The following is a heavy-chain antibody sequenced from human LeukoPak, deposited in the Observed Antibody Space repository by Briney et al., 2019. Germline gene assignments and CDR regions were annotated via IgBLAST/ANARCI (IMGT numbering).Heavy chain of an antibody. CDR3: ARNGDYVQEDNWFDP. D-gene: IGHD4-17*01. V-gene: IGHV1-46*03. J-gene: IGHJ5*02. Sequence: ASVKVSCKASGYTFTSYYMHWVRQAPGQGLEWMGIINPSGGSTSYAQKFQGRVTMTRDTSTSTVYMELGSLRSEDTAVYYCARNGDYVQEDNWFDPWGQGTLVIVSS. CDR2: INPSGGST. CDR1: GYTFTSYY.